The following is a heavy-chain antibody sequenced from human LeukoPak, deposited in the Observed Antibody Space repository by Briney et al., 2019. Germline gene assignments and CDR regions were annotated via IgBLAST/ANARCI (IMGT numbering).Heavy chain of an antibody. CDR1: GFSVGSNY. J-gene: IGHJ4*02. CDR3: ARDDLLTTVDY. Sequence: PGGSLRLSCAASGFSVGSNYMTWVRQAPGKGLEWVSVIYSGGTTYYADSVKGRFTISRDNSKSTLHLQMNNLRAEDTAVYYCARDDLLTTVDYWGQGTLVTVSS. D-gene: IGHD4-17*01. V-gene: IGHV3-66*02. CDR2: IYSGGTT.